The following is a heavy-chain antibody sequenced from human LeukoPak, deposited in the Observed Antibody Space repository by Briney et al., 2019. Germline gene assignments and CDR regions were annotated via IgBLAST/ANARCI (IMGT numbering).Heavy chain of an antibody. V-gene: IGHV3-74*01. CDR1: GNYW. Sequence: GGSLRLSCAAPGNYWMHWVRQAPGKGLVWVSHINSDGSWTSYADSVKGRFTISKDNAKNTVYLQMNNLRAEDTAVYYCVSFYETYWGRGTLVTVSS. J-gene: IGHJ4*02. CDR2: INSDGSWT. D-gene: IGHD2-2*01. CDR3: VSFYETY.